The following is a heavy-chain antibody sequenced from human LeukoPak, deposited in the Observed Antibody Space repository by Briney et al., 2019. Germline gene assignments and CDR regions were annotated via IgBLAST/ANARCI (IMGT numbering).Heavy chain of an antibody. D-gene: IGHD3-10*01. CDR3: ARDGSGSYPYYYYYMDV. CDR2: INPSGGST. CDR1: GYTFTSYY. Sequence: ASVKVSCKASGYTFTSYYMHWVRQAPGQGLEWMGIINPSGGSTSYAQKFQGSVTMTRDMSTSTVYMELSSLRSEDTAVYYCARDGSGSYPYYYYYMDVWGKGTTVTVSS. J-gene: IGHJ6*03. V-gene: IGHV1-46*01.